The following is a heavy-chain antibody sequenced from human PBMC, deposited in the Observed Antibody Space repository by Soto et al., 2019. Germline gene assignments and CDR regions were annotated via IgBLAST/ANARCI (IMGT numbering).Heavy chain of an antibody. Sequence: QITLKESGPTLVKPTQTLTLTCTFSGFSLSTSEVGVGWIRQPPGKALEWLALIYWDDDKRYSPSLKSRLTISKDPSKNQVVLTRTNMDPVDTATYHCAQKSTAPTGGGGFDYWGQGTLVTVSS. J-gene: IGHJ4*02. CDR3: AQKSTAPTGGGGFDY. CDR2: IYWDDDK. V-gene: IGHV2-5*02. D-gene: IGHD3-16*01. CDR1: GFSLSTSEVG.